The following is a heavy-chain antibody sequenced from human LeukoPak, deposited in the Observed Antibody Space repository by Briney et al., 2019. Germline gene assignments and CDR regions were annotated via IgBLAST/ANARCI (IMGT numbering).Heavy chain of an antibody. Sequence: PGGSLRLSCAASGFTFSSYWVHWVRQAPGKGLVWVSHVNSDGSGTSYADSVKGRFTISRDNAKNTLYLQMNSLRAEDTAVYYCAKWGLWSGYYFDYWGQGTLVTVSS. CDR1: GFTFSSYW. J-gene: IGHJ4*02. V-gene: IGHV3-74*01. D-gene: IGHD3-3*01. CDR2: VNSDGSGT. CDR3: AKWGLWSGYYFDY.